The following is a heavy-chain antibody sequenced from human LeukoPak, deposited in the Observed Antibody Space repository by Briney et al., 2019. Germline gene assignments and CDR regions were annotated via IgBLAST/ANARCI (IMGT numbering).Heavy chain of an antibody. CDR3: AREMGFTGYDFGLDY. CDR1: GFSFSGYE. CDR2: ISSRGSAT. J-gene: IGHJ4*02. D-gene: IGHD3-3*01. Sequence: SGGSLRLSCAVSGFSFSGYEMNWVRQAPGKGLEWISYISSRGSATYYADSVKGRFIISRDDAKNSLYLQMNSLRAEDTAVYYCAREMGFTGYDFGLDYWGQGTLVTVSS. V-gene: IGHV3-48*03.